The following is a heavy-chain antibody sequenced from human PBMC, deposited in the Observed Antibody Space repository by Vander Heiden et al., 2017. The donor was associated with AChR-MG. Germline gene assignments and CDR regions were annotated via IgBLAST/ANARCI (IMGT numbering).Heavy chain of an antibody. CDR3: ARDLPGWYANHNWFDP. CDR1: GGSISSYY. V-gene: IGHV4-4*07. Sequence: QVQLQESGPGLVQPSETLSLTCTVSGGSISSYYWSWIRQPAGEGLEWFGRIYTSGSTNYNPSLKSRVTMSVDTSKNQFSLKLTSVTAADTAMYYCARDLPGWYANHNWFDPWGQGTLVTVSS. J-gene: IGHJ5*02. D-gene: IGHD6-19*01. CDR2: IYTSGST.